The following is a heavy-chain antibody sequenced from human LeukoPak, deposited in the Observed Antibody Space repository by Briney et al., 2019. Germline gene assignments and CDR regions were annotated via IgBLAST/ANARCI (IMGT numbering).Heavy chain of an antibody. CDR3: ARQGRRGSGSI. V-gene: IGHV4-39*01. CDR1: GGSISSTSYY. Sequence: PSETLSLTCTVSGGSISSTSYYWGWIRQPPWKGLGWIGSIYYSGSTYYNPPLKSLVTISVDTSKNQYSLKLSSVTAADTAVYYCARQGRRGSGSIWRQGTMVTVSS. CDR2: IYYSGST. J-gene: IGHJ3*02. D-gene: IGHD3-10*01.